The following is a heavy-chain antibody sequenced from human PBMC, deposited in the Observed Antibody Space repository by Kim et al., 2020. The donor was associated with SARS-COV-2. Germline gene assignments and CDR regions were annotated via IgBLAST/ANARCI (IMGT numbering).Heavy chain of an antibody. CDR3: ARGGYGSGSYWTFDL. V-gene: IGHV4-59*01. CDR1: GGSISSYY. D-gene: IGHD3-10*01. J-gene: IGHJ4*02. Sequence: SETLSLTCTVSGGSISSYYWSWIRQSPGEGLEWIGYIYYSGYTNYNPSLKSRVTISVDTSKSQLSLNLSSVTSADTAVYYCARGGYGSGSYWTFDLWGQGTLVTVSS. CDR2: IYYSGYT.